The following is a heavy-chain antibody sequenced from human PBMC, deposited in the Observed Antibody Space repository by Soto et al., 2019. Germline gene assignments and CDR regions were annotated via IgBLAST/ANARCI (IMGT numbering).Heavy chain of an antibody. CDR3: ARELGGLHGVWFDP. CDR2: IYYSGST. Sequence: PSETLSLTCTVSGGSISSGDYYWSWIRQPPGKGLEWIGYIYYSGSTYYKPSLKSRVTISVDTSKNQFSLKLSSVTAADTAVYYCARELGGLHGVWFDPWGQGTLVTVS. CDR1: GGSISSGDYY. D-gene: IGHD4-4*01. V-gene: IGHV4-30-4*01. J-gene: IGHJ5*02.